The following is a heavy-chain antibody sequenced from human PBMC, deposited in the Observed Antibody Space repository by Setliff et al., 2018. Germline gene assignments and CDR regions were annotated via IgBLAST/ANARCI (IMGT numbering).Heavy chain of an antibody. CDR1: GFRFTSFG. J-gene: IGHJ6*03. Sequence: ASVKVSCKTSGFRFTSFGFSWVRQAPGQGLEWMGIIDPSGDYTNYAQKFQGRVTMTRDTSTTTVYMELSSLRSEDTAIYYCARGDFYYYFYMDVWGKGTTVTVSS. CDR2: IDPSGDYT. V-gene: IGHV1-46*01. CDR3: ARGDFYYYFYMDV.